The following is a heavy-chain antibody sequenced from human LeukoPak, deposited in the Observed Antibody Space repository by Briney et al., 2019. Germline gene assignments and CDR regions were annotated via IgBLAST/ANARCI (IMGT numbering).Heavy chain of an antibody. CDR2: INPSGGCT. V-gene: IGHV1-46*01. J-gene: IGHJ5*02. Sequence: GASVKVSCKASGYTFTSYYMHWVRQAPGQGLEWMGIINPSGGCTSYAQKFQGRVTMTRDTSTSTVYMELSSLRSEDTAVYYCARGPYYDFWSGYSRWFDPWGQGTLVTVSS. CDR3: ARGPYYDFWSGYSRWFDP. CDR1: GYTFTSYY. D-gene: IGHD3-3*01.